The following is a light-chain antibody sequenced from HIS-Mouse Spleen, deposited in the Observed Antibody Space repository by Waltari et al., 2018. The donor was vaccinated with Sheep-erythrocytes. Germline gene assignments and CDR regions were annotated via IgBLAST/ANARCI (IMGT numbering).Light chain of an antibody. CDR3: SSYAGSNNWV. CDR2: EVS. Sequence: QSALTQPPSASGSPGQSVTISCTGTSSDVGGHTYVSGYQQHPGKAPKLMIYEVSKRPSGVPDRFPGSKSGNTASLTVSGLQAEDEADYYCSSYAGSNNWVFGGGTKLTVL. V-gene: IGLV2-8*01. J-gene: IGLJ3*02. CDR1: SSDVGGHTY.